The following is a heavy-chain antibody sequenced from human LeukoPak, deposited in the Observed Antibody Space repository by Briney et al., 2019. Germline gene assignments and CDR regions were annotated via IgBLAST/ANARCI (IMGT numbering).Heavy chain of an antibody. V-gene: IGHV4-59*08. CDR2: INYSGST. Sequence: SSETLSLTCTVSGGSISSYYWSWIRQPPGKGLEWIGYINYSGSTKYNSSLKSRVTISVDTSKNQFSLKLSSVTAAGTAVYYCARRDTMIVAHDYWGQGTLVTVSS. D-gene: IGHD3-22*01. CDR3: ARRDTMIVAHDY. CDR1: GGSISSYY. J-gene: IGHJ4*02.